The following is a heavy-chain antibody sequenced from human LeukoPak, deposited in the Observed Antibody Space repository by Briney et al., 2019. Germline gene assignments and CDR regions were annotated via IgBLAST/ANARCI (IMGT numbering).Heavy chain of an antibody. D-gene: IGHD2-2*01. CDR1: GGSFSTYY. J-gene: IGHJ4*02. CDR3: ARAGISYDIVVVPALINLDY. CDR2: IYMSGTT. V-gene: IGHV4-4*07. Sequence: SETLSLTCTVSGGSFSTYYWNWLRQPAGKGLEWIGRIYMSGTTDYNPSLESRVTMSIDTSKNQFSLRLTSVTAADTAIYYCARAGISYDIVVVPALINLDYWGQGTLVTVSS.